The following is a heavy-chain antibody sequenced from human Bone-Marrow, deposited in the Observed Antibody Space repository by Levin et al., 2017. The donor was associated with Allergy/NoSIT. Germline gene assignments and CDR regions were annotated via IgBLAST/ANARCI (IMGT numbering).Heavy chain of an antibody. CDR2: IYHSGST. Sequence: SQTLSLTCAVSGGSLKSGPYSWSWIRQPPGKGLEWIGYIYHSGSTYYNPSLKSRVTISVDRSKNQFSLKLTSVTAADTAVYYCARDRPGDFYGMNVWGQGTTVTVSS. CDR3: ARDRPGDFYGMNV. V-gene: IGHV4-30-2*01. CDR1: GGSLKSGPYS. J-gene: IGHJ6*02.